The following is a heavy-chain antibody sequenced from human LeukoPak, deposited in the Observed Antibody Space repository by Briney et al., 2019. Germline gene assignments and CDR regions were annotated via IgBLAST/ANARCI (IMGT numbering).Heavy chain of an antibody. Sequence: GGSLRLSCAASGFTFRDYYMTWIRQAPGKGLEWVSYISSSGSTIYYVDSVKGRFTISRDNAKNSLYLQMNSLRAEDTAVFYCARDTYDSSGYHTFDIWGQGTMVTVSS. CDR2: ISSSGSTI. CDR1: GFTFRDYY. J-gene: IGHJ3*02. D-gene: IGHD3-22*01. V-gene: IGHV3-11*01. CDR3: ARDTYDSSGYHTFDI.